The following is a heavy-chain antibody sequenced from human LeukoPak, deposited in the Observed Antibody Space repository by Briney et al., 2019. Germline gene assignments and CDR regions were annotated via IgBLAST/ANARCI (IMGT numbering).Heavy chain of an antibody. D-gene: IGHD3-3*01. V-gene: IGHV3-7*01. CDR1: GFTFSSYW. Sequence: GGSLRLSCAASGFTFSSYWMSWVRQAPGEGLEWVANIKQDGSGKYYVDSVKGRFTISRDNAKNSLYLQMNSLRAEDTAVYYCARDSSGYDFWSGLFQHWGQGTLVTVSS. CDR3: ARDSSGYDFWSGLFQH. J-gene: IGHJ1*01. CDR2: IKQDGSGK.